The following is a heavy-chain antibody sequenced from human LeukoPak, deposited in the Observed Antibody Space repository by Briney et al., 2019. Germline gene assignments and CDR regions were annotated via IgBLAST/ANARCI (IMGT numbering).Heavy chain of an antibody. CDR2: ISSSSSYI. CDR1: GFTFSSYS. V-gene: IGHV3-21*01. CDR3: ARGHKQLAFDY. Sequence: GGSLRLSCAASGFTFSSYSMNWVRQAPGKGLEWVSYISSSSSYIYYADSVEGRFTISRDNAKNSLYLQMNSLRAEGTAVYYCARGHKQLAFDYWGQGTLVTVSS. D-gene: IGHD6-6*01. J-gene: IGHJ4*02.